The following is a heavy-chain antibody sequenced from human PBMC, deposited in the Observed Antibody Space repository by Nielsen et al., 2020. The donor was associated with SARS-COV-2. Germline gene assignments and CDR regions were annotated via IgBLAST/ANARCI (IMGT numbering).Heavy chain of an antibody. V-gene: IGHV3-7*03. D-gene: IGHD2-21*02. CDR1: GFTFSSYW. J-gene: IGHJ2*01. CDR2: IKQDGSEK. CDR3: ARGAYCGGDCRWDWYFDL. Sequence: GGSLRLSCAASGFTFSSYWMSWVRQAPGKGLEWVANIKQDGSEKYYVDSVKGRFTISRDNAKNSLYLQMNSLRAEDTAVYYCARGAYCGGDCRWDWYFDLWGRGTLVTVSS.